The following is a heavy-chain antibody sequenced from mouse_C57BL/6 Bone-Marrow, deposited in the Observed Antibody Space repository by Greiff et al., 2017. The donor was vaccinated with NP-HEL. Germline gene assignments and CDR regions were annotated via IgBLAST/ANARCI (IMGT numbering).Heavy chain of an antibody. V-gene: IGHV5-4*03. Sequence: EVKLMESGGGLVKPGGSLKLSCAASGFTFSSYAMSWVRQTPEKRLEWVATISAGGSYTYYPDNVKGRFTISRDNAKNNLYLQMSHLKSEDTAMYYCARAAGTDFDYWGQGTTLTVSS. D-gene: IGHD4-1*01. CDR2: ISAGGSYT. CDR1: GFTFSSYA. CDR3: ARAAGTDFDY. J-gene: IGHJ2*01.